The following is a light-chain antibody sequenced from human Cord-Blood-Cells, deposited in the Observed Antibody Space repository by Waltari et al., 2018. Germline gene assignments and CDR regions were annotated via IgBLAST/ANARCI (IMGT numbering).Light chain of an antibody. CDR3: QKYYSTPRT. V-gene: IGKV4-1*01. Sequence: DIVMTQSPDSLAVSLGERATINCKSSQSVLYSSNNKNYLAWYQQKPGQPPKLLIYWASTRESGVPDRFSGIESGTDFNFTISSLQAEDAAVYYCQKYYSTPRTFGQGPKVEIK. CDR2: WAS. CDR1: QSVLYSSNNKNY. J-gene: IGKJ1*01.